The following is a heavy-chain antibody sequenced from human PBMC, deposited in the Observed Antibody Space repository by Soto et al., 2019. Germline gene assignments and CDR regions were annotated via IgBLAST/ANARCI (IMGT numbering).Heavy chain of an antibody. D-gene: IGHD6-25*01. CDR1: GGSISSYY. CDR3: ARPHGGSSGWDNCFDP. Sequence: PSETLSLTCTVSGGSISSYYWSWIRQPPGKGLEWIGYIYYSGSTNYNPSLKSRVTISVDTSKNQFSLKLSSVTAADTAVYYCARPHGGSSGWDNCFDPRGQGTLVTVSS. CDR2: IYYSGST. J-gene: IGHJ5*02. V-gene: IGHV4-59*01.